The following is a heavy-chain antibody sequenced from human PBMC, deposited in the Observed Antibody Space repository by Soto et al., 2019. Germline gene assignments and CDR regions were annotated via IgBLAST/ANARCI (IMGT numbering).Heavy chain of an antibody. Sequence: GGSLRLSCAASGFPFGSYAMSLVRQSPGKGLEWVSSMNGGGGSTYYAESVQGRFTISRDNSKNTLYLQMNSLRVEDTAVYYCAKKSEIALLRYYFDSWGQGNLVTVSS. D-gene: IGHD2-21*01. CDR3: AKKSEIALLRYYFDS. V-gene: IGHV3-23*01. J-gene: IGHJ4*02. CDR1: GFPFGSYA. CDR2: MNGGGGST.